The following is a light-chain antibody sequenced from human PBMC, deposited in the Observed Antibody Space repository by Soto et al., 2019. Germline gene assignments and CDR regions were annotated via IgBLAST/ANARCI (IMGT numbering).Light chain of an antibody. CDR3: QQYDNLPL. CDR2: DAS. J-gene: IGKJ3*01. CDR1: QDISNY. Sequence: DIQMPQSPSSLSASVGDRVTITCQASQDISNYLNWYQQKPGKAPKLLIYDASNLETGVPSRFSGSGSGTDFTFTISSLQPEDIATYYWQQYDNLPLFGPGTKVDIK. V-gene: IGKV1-33*01.